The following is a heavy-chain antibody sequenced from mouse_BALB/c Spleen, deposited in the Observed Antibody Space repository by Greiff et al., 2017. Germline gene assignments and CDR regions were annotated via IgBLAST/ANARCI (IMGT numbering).Heavy chain of an antibody. Sequence: EVQGVESGGGLVQPGGSMKLSCVASGFTFSNYWMNWVRQSPEKGLEWVAEIRLKSNNYATHYAESVKGRFTISRDDSKSSVYLQMNNLRAEDTGIYYCTRAPRGDAMDYWGQGTSVTVSS. CDR1: GFTFSNYW. V-gene: IGHV6-6*02. J-gene: IGHJ4*01. CDR2: IRLKSNNYAT. CDR3: TRAPRGDAMDY.